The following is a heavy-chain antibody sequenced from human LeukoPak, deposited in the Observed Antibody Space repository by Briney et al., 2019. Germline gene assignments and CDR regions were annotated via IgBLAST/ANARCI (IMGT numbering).Heavy chain of an antibody. V-gene: IGHV1-69*02. Sequence: SVKVSCKASGGTFSSYIISWVRQAPGQGLEWMGRIIPILAIANYAQKFQGRVTITADKSTSTAYMDLSSLRSEDTAVYYCARTVTTGNDAFDIWGQGTMVTVSS. D-gene: IGHD4-17*01. CDR2: IIPILAIA. CDR3: ARTVTTGNDAFDI. CDR1: GGTFSSYI. J-gene: IGHJ3*02.